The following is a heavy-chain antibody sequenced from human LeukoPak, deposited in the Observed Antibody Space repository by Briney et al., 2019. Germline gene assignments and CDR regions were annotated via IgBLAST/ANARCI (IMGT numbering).Heavy chain of an antibody. CDR3: ARDTGVGATTWAGYYYYYMDV. CDR2: ISSSGSTI. CDR1: GFTFSDYY. J-gene: IGHJ6*03. V-gene: IGHV3-11*01. D-gene: IGHD1-26*01. Sequence: GGSLRLSCAASGFTFSDYYMSWIRQAPGKGLEWVSYISSSGSTIYYADSVKGRFTISRDNAKNSLYLQMNSLRAEDTAVYYCARDTGVGATTWAGYYYYYMDVWGKGTTVTVSS.